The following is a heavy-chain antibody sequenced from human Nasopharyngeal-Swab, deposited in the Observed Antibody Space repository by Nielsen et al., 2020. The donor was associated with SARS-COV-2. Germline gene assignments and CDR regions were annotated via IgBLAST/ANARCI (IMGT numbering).Heavy chain of an antibody. D-gene: IGHD6-19*01. J-gene: IGHJ4*02. CDR2: IYYSGST. CDR1: GFSISSYS. Sequence: SETLSLTCTVSGFSISSYSWSWVRQPPGKGLEWVGYIYYSGSTNYYPSHKSRVITSVKTSKNQFSQKLSSVAAADTAVYYCARGSGWTLDYWGQGTLVTVSS. V-gene: IGHV4-59*01. CDR3: ARGSGWTLDY.